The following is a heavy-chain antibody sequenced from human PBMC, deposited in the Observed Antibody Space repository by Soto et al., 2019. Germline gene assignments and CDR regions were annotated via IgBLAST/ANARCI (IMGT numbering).Heavy chain of an antibody. CDR1: GYTFTSYA. V-gene: IGHV1-3*01. J-gene: IGHJ5*02. CDR2: INAGNGNT. CDR3: ARVGNYYDSSGYDNWFDP. Sequence: ASVKVSCKASGYTFTSYAMHWVRQAPGQRLEWMGWINAGNGNTKYSQKFRGRVTITRDTSASTAYMELSSLRSEDTAVYYCARVGNYYDSSGYDNWFDPWGQGTLVTVSS. D-gene: IGHD3-22*01.